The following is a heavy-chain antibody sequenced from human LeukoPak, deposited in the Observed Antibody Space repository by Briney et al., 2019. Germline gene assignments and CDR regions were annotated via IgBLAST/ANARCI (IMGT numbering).Heavy chain of an antibody. V-gene: IGHV3-23*01. CDR2: ISGSGGST. J-gene: IGHJ5*02. Sequence: GGSLRLSCAASGFTFSSYAMSWVRQAPGKGLEWVSAISGSGGSTYYADSVKGRFTISRDNSKNTLYLQMNSLRAEDTAVYYCAKPLGGYYDLSWFDPWGQGTLVTVSS. CDR3: AKPLGGYYDLSWFDP. D-gene: IGHD3-16*01. CDR1: GFTFSSYA.